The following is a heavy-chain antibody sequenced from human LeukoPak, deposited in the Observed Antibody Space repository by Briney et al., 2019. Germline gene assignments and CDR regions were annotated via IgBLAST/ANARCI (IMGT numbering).Heavy chain of an antibody. CDR3: AKVQSITIFGVVIDDAFDI. Sequence: PGGSLRLSCAASGFIFSSYAMHWVRQAPGRGLEWVAVISSDGNNKYADSVKGRFTISRDNSKNTLYLQMNSLRVEDMAVYYCAKVQSITIFGVVIDDAFDIWGQGTMVTVSS. CDR1: GFIFSSYA. V-gene: IGHV3-30-3*01. CDR2: ISSDGNNK. J-gene: IGHJ3*02. D-gene: IGHD3-3*01.